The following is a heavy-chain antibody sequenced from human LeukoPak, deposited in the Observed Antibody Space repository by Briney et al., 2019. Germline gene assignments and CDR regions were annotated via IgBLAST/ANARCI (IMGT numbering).Heavy chain of an antibody. CDR2: ISSSTGGVI. V-gene: IGHV3-48*03. D-gene: IGHD3-16*01. J-gene: IGHJ4*02. CDR1: GFIFSSYE. Sequence: GGSLRLSCAASGFIFSSYEMNWVRQAPGKGPEWISYISSSTGGVIYYTDSVKGRFTISRDNTKNSLYLQMNSLSAEDTSRYYCARGNLYTAATIEDYWGQGTLVTVSS. CDR3: ARGNLYTAATIEDY.